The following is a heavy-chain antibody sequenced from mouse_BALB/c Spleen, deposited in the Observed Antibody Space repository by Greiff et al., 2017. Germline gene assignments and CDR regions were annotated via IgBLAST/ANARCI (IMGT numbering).Heavy chain of an antibody. D-gene: IGHD2-4*01. J-gene: IGHJ4*01. CDR2: IRLKSNNYAT. Sequence: EVKLEESGGGLVQPGGSMKLSCVASGFTFSNYWMNWVRQSPEKGLEWVAEIRLKSNNYATHYAESVKGRFTISRDDSKSSVYLQMNNLRAEDTGIYYCTRPTYYDYDYAMDYWGQGTSVTVSS. V-gene: IGHV6-6*02. CDR1: GFTFSNYW. CDR3: TRPTYYDYDYAMDY.